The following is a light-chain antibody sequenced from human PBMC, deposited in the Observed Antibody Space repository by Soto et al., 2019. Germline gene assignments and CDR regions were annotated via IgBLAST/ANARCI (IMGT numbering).Light chain of an antibody. V-gene: IGLV2-23*02. CDR1: SSDIGNYNL. Sequence: QSVLTQPASVSGSPGQSITISCTGTSSDIGNYNLVSWFQQHPGKAPKLFIYEVNRRPSGVSDRLSGSKSANTASLTISGLQAEDEADYYCFSYAGAGTFVFGTGTKDTVL. CDR2: EVN. J-gene: IGLJ1*01. CDR3: FSYAGAGTFV.